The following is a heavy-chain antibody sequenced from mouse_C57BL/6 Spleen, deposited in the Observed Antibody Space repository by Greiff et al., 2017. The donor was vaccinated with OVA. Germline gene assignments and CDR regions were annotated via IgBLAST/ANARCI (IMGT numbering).Heavy chain of an antibody. D-gene: IGHD2-1*01. CDR3: ASYGNYWYFDV. Sequence: QVQLQQPGAELVKPGASVKLSCKASGYTFTSYWMHWVKQRPGQGLEWIGMIHPNSGSTNYNEKFKSKATLPVDKSSSTAYMQLSSLTSEDSAVYYCASYGNYWYFDVWGTGTTVTVSS. J-gene: IGHJ1*03. CDR1: GYTFTSYW. V-gene: IGHV1-64*01. CDR2: IHPNSGST.